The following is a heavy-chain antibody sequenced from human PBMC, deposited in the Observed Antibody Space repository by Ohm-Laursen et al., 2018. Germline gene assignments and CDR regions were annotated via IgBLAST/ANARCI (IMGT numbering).Heavy chain of an antibody. Sequence: GASVKVSCNVSGYTLTDLSIHWVRQAPGKGLEWMGGLDPEDGETLYAQKFQGRVTMTEDRSTDTAYLELSTLKSEDTAVYYCATAITRIHLWWNFDYWGQGTLVTVSS. J-gene: IGHJ4*02. D-gene: IGHD5-18*01. CDR3: ATAITRIHLWWNFDY. CDR1: GYTLTDLS. V-gene: IGHV1-24*01. CDR2: LDPEDGET.